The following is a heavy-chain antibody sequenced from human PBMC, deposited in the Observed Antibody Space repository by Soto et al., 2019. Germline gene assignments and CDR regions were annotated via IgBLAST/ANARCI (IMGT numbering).Heavy chain of an antibody. J-gene: IGHJ4*02. Sequence: SETLSLTCAVYGGSFSGYYWSWIRQPPGKGLEWIGEINHSGSTNYNPSLKSRVTISVDTSKNQFSLKLSSVTAADTAVYYCARGPSIAARGTDYWGQGTLVTVSS. CDR3: ARGPSIAARGTDY. V-gene: IGHV4-34*01. D-gene: IGHD6-6*01. CDR2: INHSGST. CDR1: GGSFSGYY.